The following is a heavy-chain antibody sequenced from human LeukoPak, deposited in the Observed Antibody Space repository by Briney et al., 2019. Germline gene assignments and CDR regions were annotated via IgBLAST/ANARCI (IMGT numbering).Heavy chain of an antibody. Sequence: PSETLSLTCTVSGGSISSSSYYWGWIRQPPGKGLEWIGSIYYSGSTYYNPSLKSRVTISVDTSKNQFSLKLSSVTAADTAVYYCARRDRVLYYFDYWGQGTLVTVSS. CDR2: IYYSGST. V-gene: IGHV4-39*01. J-gene: IGHJ4*02. D-gene: IGHD2-15*01. CDR3: ARRDRVLYYFDY. CDR1: GGSISSSSYY.